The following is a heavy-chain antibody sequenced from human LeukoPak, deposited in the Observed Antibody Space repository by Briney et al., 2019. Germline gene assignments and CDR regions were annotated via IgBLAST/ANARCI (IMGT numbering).Heavy chain of an antibody. J-gene: IGHJ4*02. CDR3: VKDSSSGSYFDY. D-gene: IGHD3-10*01. Sequence: QTGGSLRLSCSASGFTFSRYAMHWVRQAPGKGLEYVSAISSNGGSTYYADSVKGRFTISRDNSRNTLHLQMSSLRVEDTAVYHCVKDSSSGSYFDYWGQGTLVTVSS. CDR2: ISSNGGST. CDR1: GFTFSRYA. V-gene: IGHV3-64D*06.